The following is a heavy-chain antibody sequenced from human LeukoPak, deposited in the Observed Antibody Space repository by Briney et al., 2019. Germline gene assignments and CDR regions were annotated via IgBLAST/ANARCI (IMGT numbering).Heavy chain of an antibody. V-gene: IGHV4-34*01. CDR3: ARKPSPSNCSDTKKRNWFDP. CDR2: INHSGST. Sequence: SETLSLTCAVYDGSFSNYYWSWIRQPPGKGLEWIGEINHSGSTNYNPSLKSRVTISVDTSKDQFSLKLSSVTAADTAVYYCARKPSPSNCSDTKKRNWFDPWGQGTLVTVSS. J-gene: IGHJ5*02. CDR1: DGSFSNYY. D-gene: IGHD1-20*01.